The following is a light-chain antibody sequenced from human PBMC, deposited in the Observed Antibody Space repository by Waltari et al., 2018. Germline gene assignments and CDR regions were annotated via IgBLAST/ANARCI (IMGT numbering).Light chain of an antibody. Sequence: NVVLIQPPSVSAPPGKTVTISCTRSSASLDSNYVQWYQQRPGSSPTTVIYADNQRPSGVSDRFSGSIDSSSNSASLTISGLKTEDEADYYCQSYDSTDLWVFGGGTKLTVL. CDR3: QSYDSTDLWV. V-gene: IGLV6-57*01. CDR2: ADN. CDR1: SASLDSNY. J-gene: IGLJ3*02.